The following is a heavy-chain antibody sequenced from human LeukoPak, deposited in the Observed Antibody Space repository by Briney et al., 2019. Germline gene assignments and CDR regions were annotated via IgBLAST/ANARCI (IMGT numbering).Heavy chain of an antibody. J-gene: IGHJ4*02. CDR3: TTTVKYETTYDY. CDR1: GFTFSNAW. CDR2: IKSKTDGGTT. D-gene: IGHD1-1*01. V-gene: IGHV3-15*01. Sequence: GGSLRLSCAASGFTFSNAWMSWVRQAPGKGLEWVGRIKSKTDGGTTDYAAPVKGRFTISRDDSKNTLYLQMNSLKTEDTAVYYCTTTVKYETTYDYWGQGTLVTVSS.